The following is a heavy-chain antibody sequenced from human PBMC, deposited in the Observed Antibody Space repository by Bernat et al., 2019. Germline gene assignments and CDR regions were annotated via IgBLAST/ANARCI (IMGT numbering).Heavy chain of an antibody. V-gene: IGHV3-30*03. J-gene: IGHJ4*02. Sequence: QVQLVESGGGVVQPGRSLRLSCAASGFTFSSYGMHWVRQAPGKGLEWVAVISYDGSNKYYAASVTGRFTISRDNSKHTLYLQMNSLRAEDTAVYYCTGDFDYWGQGTLVTVSS. CDR3: TGDFDY. CDR2: ISYDGSNK. CDR1: GFTFSSYG.